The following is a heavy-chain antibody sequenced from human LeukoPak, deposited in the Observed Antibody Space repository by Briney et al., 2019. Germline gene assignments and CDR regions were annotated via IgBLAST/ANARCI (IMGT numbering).Heavy chain of an antibody. D-gene: IGHD3-22*01. V-gene: IGHV3-23*01. CDR3: AKGGDSSGYYYNYYYYYMDV. J-gene: IGHJ6*03. CDR2: ISGSGGST. CDR1: GFTFSSYG. Sequence: GGSLRLSCAASGFTFSSYGMSWVRQAPGKGLEWVSAISGSGGSTYYADSVKGRFTISRDNSKNTLYLQMNSLRAEDTAVYYCAKGGDSSGYYYNYYYYYMDVWGKGTTVTISS.